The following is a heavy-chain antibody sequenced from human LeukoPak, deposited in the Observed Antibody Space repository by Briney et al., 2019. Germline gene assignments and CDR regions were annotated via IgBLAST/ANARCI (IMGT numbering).Heavy chain of an antibody. Sequence: PSETLSLTCTVSGGSISSGSYYWSWIRQPAGKGLEWIGRIYTSGSTNYNPSLKSRVTISVDTSKNQFSLKLSSVTAADTAVYYCARFDSGDIVVVPAAPDYWGQGTLVTVSS. CDR1: GGSISSGSYY. D-gene: IGHD2-2*01. CDR2: IYTSGST. V-gene: IGHV4-61*02. J-gene: IGHJ4*02. CDR3: ARFDSGDIVVVPAAPDY.